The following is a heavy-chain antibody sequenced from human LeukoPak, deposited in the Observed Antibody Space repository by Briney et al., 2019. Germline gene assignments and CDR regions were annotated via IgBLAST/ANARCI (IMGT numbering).Heavy chain of an antibody. D-gene: IGHD1-26*01. CDR3: AREGGSYRGAFDI. J-gene: IGHJ3*02. CDR2: IIPILGIA. V-gene: IGHV1-69*04. Sequence: SVKVSCKASGGTFSSYAISWVRQAPGQGLEWMGRIIPILGIANYAQKFQGRVTITADKSTSTAYMELSSLRSEDTAVYYCAREGGSYRGAFDIWGQGTMVTVSS. CDR1: GGTFSSYA.